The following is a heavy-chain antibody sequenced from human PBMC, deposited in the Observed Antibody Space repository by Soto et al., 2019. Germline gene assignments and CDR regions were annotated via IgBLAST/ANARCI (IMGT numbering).Heavy chain of an antibody. CDR2: ISGGGGTT. J-gene: IGHJ4*02. Sequence: GGSLRLSCAASGFTFSSYSMTWVRQAPGKGLEWVSAISGGGGTTFYADSVKGRFTISRDNSKNTLYLQMNSLRAEDTAVYYCAKARSGWHYVYWGQGAPVTVSS. D-gene: IGHD6-19*01. V-gene: IGHV3-23*01. CDR3: AKARSGWHYVY. CDR1: GFTFSSYS.